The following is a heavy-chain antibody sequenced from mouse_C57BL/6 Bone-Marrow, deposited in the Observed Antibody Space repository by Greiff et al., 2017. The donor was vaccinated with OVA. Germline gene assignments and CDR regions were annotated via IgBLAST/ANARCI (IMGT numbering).Heavy chain of an antibody. CDR1: GYSFTDYN. Sequence: EVQLQESGPELVKPGASVKISCKASGYSFTDYNMNLVKQNNGKSLEWIGVINPNYGTTSYNQKFKGKATFTVDQSSSTAYMQLNSLTSEDSAVYYCAFYYGSSYRYFDVWGTGTTVTVSS. J-gene: IGHJ1*03. V-gene: IGHV1-39*01. CDR3: AFYYGSSYRYFDV. CDR2: INPNYGTT. D-gene: IGHD1-1*01.